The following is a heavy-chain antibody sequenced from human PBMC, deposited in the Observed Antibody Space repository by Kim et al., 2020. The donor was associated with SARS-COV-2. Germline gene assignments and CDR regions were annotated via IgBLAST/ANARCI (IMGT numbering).Heavy chain of an antibody. Sequence: GGSLRLSCAASGFTFSSSAMHWVRQAPGKGLEWVAGISYDGSNIYYADSVKGRFTISRDNSKNTLYLQMNSLSAEDTAVYYCASQPLEWKVSEAYYYG. CDR3: ASQPLEWKVSEAYYYG. V-gene: IGHV3-30-3*01. J-gene: IGHJ6*01. CDR1: GFTFSSSA. D-gene: IGHD3-3*01. CDR2: ISYDGSNI.